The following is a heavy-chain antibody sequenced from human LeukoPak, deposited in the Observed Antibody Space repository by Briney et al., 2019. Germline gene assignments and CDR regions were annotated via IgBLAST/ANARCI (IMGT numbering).Heavy chain of an antibody. D-gene: IGHD2-2*01. V-gene: IGHV4-34*01. CDR3: ARGRTGYQLLPTKKDYSYYYMDV. Sequence: SETLSLTCAVYGGSFSGYYWSWIRQPPGKGLEWIGEINHSGSTNYNPSLKSRVTISVDTSKNQFSLKLSSVTAADTAVFYCARGRTGYQLLPTKKDYSYYYMDVWGKGTTVTDSS. CDR1: GGSFSGYY. J-gene: IGHJ6*03. CDR2: INHSGST.